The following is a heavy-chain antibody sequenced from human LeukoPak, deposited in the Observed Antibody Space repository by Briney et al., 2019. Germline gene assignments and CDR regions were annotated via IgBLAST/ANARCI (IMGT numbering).Heavy chain of an antibody. CDR3: AKGGSSSPRSTFDY. Sequence: PGGSLRLSCAASGFTFRNYGMHWVRQAPGKGLEWVALIWYDGSNKYYADSVKGRFTISRDNAKNTVYLQMNSLRAEDTAVYYCAKGGSSSPRSTFDYWGQGTLLTVPS. D-gene: IGHD6-13*01. CDR2: IWYDGSNK. CDR1: GFTFRNYG. J-gene: IGHJ4*02. V-gene: IGHV3-33*03.